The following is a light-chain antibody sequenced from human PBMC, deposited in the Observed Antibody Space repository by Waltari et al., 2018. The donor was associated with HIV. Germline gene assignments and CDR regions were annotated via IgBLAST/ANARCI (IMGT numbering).Light chain of an antibody. V-gene: IGLV1-47*01. CDR1: SSNIGSNY. CDR3: AAWDDSLSGPV. J-gene: IGLJ3*02. Sequence: QSVLTQPPSASGTPGPRVTISCSGRSSNIGSNYVYWYQQLPGTAPKLLLYRSNQRPSGVPDRFSGSKSGTSASLAISGLRSEDEADYYCAAWDDSLSGPVFGGGTKLTVL. CDR2: RSN.